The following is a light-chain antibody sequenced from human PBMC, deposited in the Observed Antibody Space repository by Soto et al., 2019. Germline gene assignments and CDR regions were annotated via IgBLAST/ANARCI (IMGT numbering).Light chain of an antibody. J-gene: IGKJ5*01. CDR3: QQLNSYPIT. CDR1: QSVSNNY. CDR2: GAS. V-gene: IGKV3-20*01. Sequence: EIVLTQSPGTLSLSPGERAALSCRASQSVSNNYLAWYQQKPGQAPRLLIYGASNRATGIPDRFSGSGSGTDFTLTISRLEPEDFATYYCQQLNSYPITFGQGTRLETK.